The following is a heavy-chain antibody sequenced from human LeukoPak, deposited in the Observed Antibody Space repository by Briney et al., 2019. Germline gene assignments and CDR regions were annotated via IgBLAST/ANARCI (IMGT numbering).Heavy chain of an antibody. D-gene: IGHD3-10*01. CDR3: ASYGSGSYSGFDY. CDR1: GGTFSGYY. V-gene: IGHV4-34*01. J-gene: IGHJ4*02. CDR2: IKHSGST. Sequence: SSETLSLTCAVYGGTFSGYYWSWIRQPPGKGLEWMGEIKHSGSTSYNPSLKSRVTISVDTSKNQFSLKLSSVTAADTALYYCASYGSGSYSGFDYWGQGTLVTVSS.